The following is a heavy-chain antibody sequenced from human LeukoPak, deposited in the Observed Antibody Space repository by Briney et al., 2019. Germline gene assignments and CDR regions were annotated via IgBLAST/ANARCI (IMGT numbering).Heavy chain of an antibody. CDR2: IYTSGST. CDR1: GGSISSYY. V-gene: IGHV4-4*07. D-gene: IGHD1-1*01. Sequence: SETLSLTSTVSGGSISSYYWSWIRQPAGKGLEWIGRIYTSGSTNYNPSLKSRVTMSVDTSKNQFSLKLSSVTAADTAVYYCARDRKLAGEFDPWGQGTLVTVSS. J-gene: IGHJ5*02. CDR3: ARDRKLAGEFDP.